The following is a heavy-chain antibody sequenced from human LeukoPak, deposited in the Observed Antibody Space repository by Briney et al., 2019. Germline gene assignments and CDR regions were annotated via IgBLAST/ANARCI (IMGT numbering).Heavy chain of an antibody. CDR2: FDPEDGET. D-gene: IGHD5-18*01. J-gene: IGHJ4*02. Sequence: ASVTVSYKVSGYTLTELSMHWVRQAPGKGLEWMGGFDPEDGETIYPQKFQGRVTMTEDTSTDTAYMELSSLRSEDTAVYYCATDSYGGFDYWGQGTLVTVSS. V-gene: IGHV1-24*01. CDR1: GYTLTELS. CDR3: ATDSYGGFDY.